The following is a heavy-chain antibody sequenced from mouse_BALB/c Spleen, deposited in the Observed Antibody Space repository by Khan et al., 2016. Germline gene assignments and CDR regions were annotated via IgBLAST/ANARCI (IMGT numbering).Heavy chain of an antibody. CDR1: GYTFTSYT. J-gene: IGHJ2*01. CDR3: VRSRRMGGNYLFDY. Sequence: QVQLKQSGAELARPGASVRMSCKASGYTFTSYTIHWVKQRPGQGLEWIGYINPTSGYTNYNQKFKDKATLTADKSSSTAYMQLSSLTSEDSAVYYCVRSRRMGGNYLFDYWGQGTTLTVSS. CDR2: INPTSGYT. V-gene: IGHV1-4*01. D-gene: IGHD2-1*01.